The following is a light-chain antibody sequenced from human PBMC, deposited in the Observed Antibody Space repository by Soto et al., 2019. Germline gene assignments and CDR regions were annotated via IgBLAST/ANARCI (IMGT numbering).Light chain of an antibody. Sequence: DIQLTQSPSTLSASVGDRVTITCRASQSISIWLAWYQQRPGKAPNLLVYKAASVESGVPSRFSGSGPGTAFPLISSTLLQDDFATYYYQQYEAYPLTFGGGTKVEI. CDR3: QQYEAYPLT. V-gene: IGKV1-5*03. CDR2: KAA. CDR1: QSISIW. J-gene: IGKJ4*01.